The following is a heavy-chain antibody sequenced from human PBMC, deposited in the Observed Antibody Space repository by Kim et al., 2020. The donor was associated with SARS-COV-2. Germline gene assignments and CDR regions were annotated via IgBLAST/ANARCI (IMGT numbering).Heavy chain of an antibody. CDR3: LGGFYFDY. CDR1: GHFFARDS. Sequence: ASVKVSCKTSGHFFARDSIHWVRQAPGQGLEWMGGIDCGNGNTIYSQKFQGRVTSTTDTSASTAYMELSFLRSEDSAVYYFLGGFYFDYWGQGTLVTVSS. CDR2: IDCGNGNT. J-gene: IGHJ4*02. D-gene: IGHD3-16*01. V-gene: IGHV1-3*01.